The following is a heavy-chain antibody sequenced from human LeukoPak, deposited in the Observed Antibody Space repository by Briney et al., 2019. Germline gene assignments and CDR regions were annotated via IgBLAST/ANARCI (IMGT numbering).Heavy chain of an antibody. V-gene: IGHV4-59*01. D-gene: IGHD1-26*01. J-gene: IGHJ6*03. Sequence: SETLSLTCTVSGGSISSYYWSWIRQPPGKGLEWIGYIYYSGSTNYNPSLKSRVTISVDTSKNQFSLKLSSVTAADTAVYYCARAHTSGSYYGYYYYYYMDVWGKGTTVTISS. CDR2: IYYSGST. CDR3: ARAHTSGSYYGYYYYYYMDV. CDR1: GGSISSYY.